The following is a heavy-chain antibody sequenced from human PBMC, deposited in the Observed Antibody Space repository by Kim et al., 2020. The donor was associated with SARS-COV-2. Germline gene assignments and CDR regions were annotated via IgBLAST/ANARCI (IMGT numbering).Heavy chain of an antibody. CDR2: IDPSDSYT. CDR3: ARHRGGMYYYDSSGSGYYYYGMDV. V-gene: IGHV5-10-1*01. J-gene: IGHJ6*02. Sequence: GESLKISCKGSGYSFTSYWISWVRQMPGKGLEWMGRIDPSDSYTNYSPSFQGHVTISADKSISTAYLQWSSLKASDTAMYYCARHRGGMYYYDSSGSGYYYYGMDVWGQGTTVTVSS. D-gene: IGHD3-22*01. CDR1: GYSFTSYW.